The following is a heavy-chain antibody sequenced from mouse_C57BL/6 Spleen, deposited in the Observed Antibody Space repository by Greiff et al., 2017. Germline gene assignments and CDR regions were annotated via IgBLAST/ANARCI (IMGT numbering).Heavy chain of an antibody. CDR2: INYDGSST. J-gene: IGHJ4*01. V-gene: IGHV5-16*01. CDR3: ARGSHYDYYAMDY. Sequence: EVKVVESEGGLVQPGSSMKLSCTASGFTFSDYYMAWVRQVPEKGLEWVANINYDGSSTYYLDSLKSRFIISRDNAKNILYLQMSSLKSEDTATYYCARGSHYDYYAMDYWGQGTSVTVSS. D-gene: IGHD1-1*02. CDR1: GFTFSDYY.